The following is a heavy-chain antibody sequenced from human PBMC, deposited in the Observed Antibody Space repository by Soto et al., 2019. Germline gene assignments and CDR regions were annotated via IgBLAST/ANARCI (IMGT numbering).Heavy chain of an antibody. CDR1: GFTFSSYG. V-gene: IGHV3-30*18. CDR2: ISYDGSNK. Sequence: GGSLRLSCAASGFTFSSYGMHWVRQAPGEGLEWVAVISYDGSNKYYADSVKGRFTISRDNSKNTLYLQMNSLRAEDTAVYYCAKEKYGSGSYYADDAFDIWGQGTMVAVSS. D-gene: IGHD3-10*01. J-gene: IGHJ3*02. CDR3: AKEKYGSGSYYADDAFDI.